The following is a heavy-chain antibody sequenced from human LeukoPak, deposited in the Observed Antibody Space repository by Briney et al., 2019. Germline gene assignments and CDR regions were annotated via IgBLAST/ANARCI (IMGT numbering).Heavy chain of an antibody. J-gene: IGHJ4*02. CDR1: GFTLSDYG. CDR2: ITTNYAK. Sequence: GGSLRLSCAASGFTLSDYGMSWARQAPGKGLEWVSYITTNYAKFYADSVRGRIAISRDNDKNSVYLQMSSLRDDDTAVYYCTRGRYQFLGPNDSWGQGSLVTVSS. V-gene: IGHV3-48*02. CDR3: TRGRYQFLGPNDS. D-gene: IGHD2/OR15-2a*01.